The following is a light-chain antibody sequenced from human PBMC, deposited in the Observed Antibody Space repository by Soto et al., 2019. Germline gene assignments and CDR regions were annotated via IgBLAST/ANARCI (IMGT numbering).Light chain of an antibody. Sequence: QALVTQPPSASGTPGQRVTISCSGSTSNIGSNAVNWYQQLPGTAPKLLIYSNNQRPSGVPDRFSGSKSGTSASLAISGLQSEDETDYYCAAWDDSLNGVLFGGGTKLTVL. J-gene: IGLJ2*01. CDR1: TSNIGSNA. CDR2: SNN. CDR3: AAWDDSLNGVL. V-gene: IGLV1-44*01.